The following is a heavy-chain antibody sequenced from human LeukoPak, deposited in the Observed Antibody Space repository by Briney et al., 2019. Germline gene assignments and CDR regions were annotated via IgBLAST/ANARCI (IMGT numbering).Heavy chain of an antibody. D-gene: IGHD3-10*01. CDR3: ARDSSMLRGPLVIYYFDF. Sequence: ASVKVSCKASGFTFTNYNMHWVRQAPGQGLEWMGIINPSGGSTNYAQNFQARVTMTRDTSTSTVYMELSSLRSEDTAVYYCARDSSMLRGPLVIYYFDFWGQGTLVTVSS. J-gene: IGHJ4*02. CDR2: INPSGGST. CDR1: GFTFTNYN. V-gene: IGHV1-46*01.